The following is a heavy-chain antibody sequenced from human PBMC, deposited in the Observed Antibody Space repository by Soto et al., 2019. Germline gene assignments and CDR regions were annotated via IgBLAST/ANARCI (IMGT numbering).Heavy chain of an antibody. J-gene: IGHJ5*02. CDR1: GDNFTNLA. CDR2: IIPALDMI. D-gene: IGHD3-10*01. CDR3: ARDHFSGVTWAHFFAH. Sequence: QAQLVQSGAEVAKPGSSVKVSCKASGDNFTNLALSWVRQAPGQGLVWMGGIIPALDMIKYAEKSQGRVTITAEESTSTAYMQLGSLTSEDTAVYYCARDHFSGVTWAHFFAHWGQGTLVTVSS. V-gene: IGHV1-69*01.